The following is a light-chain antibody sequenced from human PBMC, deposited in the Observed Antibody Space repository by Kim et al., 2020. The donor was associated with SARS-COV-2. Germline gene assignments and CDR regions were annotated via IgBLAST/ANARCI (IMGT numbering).Light chain of an antibody. J-gene: IGLJ1*01. Sequence: QRVTFSCTGSSSNIGAGYDVHWYQHLPRTAPKRLMYGDNNRPSGVPDRFSGSKSGTSASLAITGLQAEDEADYYCQSYDSSLSGYVFGTGTKVTVL. CDR2: GDN. V-gene: IGLV1-40*01. CDR3: QSYDSSLSGYV. CDR1: SSNIGAGYD.